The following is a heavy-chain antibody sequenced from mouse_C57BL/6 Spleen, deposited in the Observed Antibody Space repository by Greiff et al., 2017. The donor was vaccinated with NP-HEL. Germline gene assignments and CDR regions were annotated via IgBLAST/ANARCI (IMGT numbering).Heavy chain of an antibody. D-gene: IGHD3-1*01. CDR3: ARGGHHFFDY. J-gene: IGHJ2*01. CDR1: GYSITSGYD. CDR2: ISYSGST. Sequence: DVKLQESGPGMVKPSQSLSLTCTVTGYSITSGYDWHWIRHFPGNKLEWMGYISYSGSTNYNPSLKSRISITHDTSKNHFFLKLNSVTTEDTATYYCARGGHHFFDYWGQGTTLTVSS. V-gene: IGHV3-1*01.